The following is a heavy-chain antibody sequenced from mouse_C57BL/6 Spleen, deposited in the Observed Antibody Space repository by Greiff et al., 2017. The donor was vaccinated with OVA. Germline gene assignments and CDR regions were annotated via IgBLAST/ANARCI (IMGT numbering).Heavy chain of an antibody. CDR3: ARKGDFGPAMDY. CDR2: INPNYGTT. J-gene: IGHJ4*01. CDR1: GYSFTDYN. Sequence: EVKLMESGPELVKPGASVKISCKASGYSFTDYNMNWVKQSNGKSLEWIGVINPNYGTTSYNQKFKGKATLTVDQSSSTAYMQLNSLTSEDSAVYYCARKGDFGPAMDYWGQGTSVTVSS. V-gene: IGHV1-39*01.